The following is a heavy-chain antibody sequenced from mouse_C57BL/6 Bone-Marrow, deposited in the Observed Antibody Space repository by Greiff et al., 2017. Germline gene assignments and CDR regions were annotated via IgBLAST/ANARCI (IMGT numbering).Heavy chain of an antibody. Sequence: EVKLMESGGGLVQSGRSLRLSCATSGFTFSDFYMEWVRQAPGKGLEWIAASRNKANDYTTEYSASVKGRFIVSRDTSQSILYLQMNALRAEDTAIYYCARDALLGFAYWGQGTLVTVSA. CDR2: SRNKANDYTT. V-gene: IGHV7-1*01. J-gene: IGHJ3*01. CDR3: ARDALLGFAY. CDR1: GFTFSDFY.